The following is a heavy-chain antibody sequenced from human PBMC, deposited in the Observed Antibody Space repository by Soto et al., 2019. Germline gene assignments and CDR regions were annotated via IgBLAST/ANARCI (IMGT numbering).Heavy chain of an antibody. V-gene: IGHV1-69*08. CDR1: GGTFSSYT. J-gene: IGHJ6*02. D-gene: IGHD6-13*01. CDR2: IIPILGIA. CDR3: AREGGAAGTAPRYYGMDA. Sequence: QVQLVQSGAEVKKPGSSVKVSCKASGGTFSSYTISWVRQAPGQGLEWMGRIIPILGIANYAQKFQGRVTITADKSTSTAYMELSSLRSEDTAVYYCAREGGAAGTAPRYYGMDAWGQGTTVTVSS.